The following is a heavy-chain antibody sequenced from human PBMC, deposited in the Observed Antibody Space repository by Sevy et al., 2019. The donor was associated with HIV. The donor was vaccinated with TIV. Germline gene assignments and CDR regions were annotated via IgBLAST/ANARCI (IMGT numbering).Heavy chain of an antibody. V-gene: IGHV3-30*03. CDR1: GFTFSSYD. CDR3: ATSYYYNSGSYYDGAFDT. D-gene: IGHD3-10*01. Sequence: GGSLRLSCAASGFTFSSYDMHWVRQAPGKGLEWVALISYDGSNKYYADSVKGRFTISRDNSKNTVYLPMNSLRAEDTAVYYCATSYYYNSGSYYDGAFDTWGQGTMVTVSS. CDR2: ISYDGSNK. J-gene: IGHJ3*02.